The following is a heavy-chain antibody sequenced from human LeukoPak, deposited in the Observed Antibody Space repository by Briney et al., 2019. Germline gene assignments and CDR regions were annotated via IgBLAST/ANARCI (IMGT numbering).Heavy chain of an antibody. CDR2: IYYSGNT. Sequence: SETLSLTCTVSGGSISSYYWSWIRQPPGKGLEWIGYIYYSGNTDYSPSLKSRVTISVDASRNQFSLKLSSVTAADTAEYYCARDSNRSGKSFDYWGQGTLVTVSS. CDR3: ARDSNRSGKSFDY. D-gene: IGHD3-10*01. CDR1: GGSISSYY. V-gene: IGHV4-59*01. J-gene: IGHJ4*02.